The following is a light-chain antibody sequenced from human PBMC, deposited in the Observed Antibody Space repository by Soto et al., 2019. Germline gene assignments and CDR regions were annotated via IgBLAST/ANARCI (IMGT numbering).Light chain of an antibody. CDR3: SLYTTSSTPSYV. J-gene: IGLJ1*01. CDR2: EVN. CDR1: SFDVDDYNS. Sequence: QSVLTQPASVSGSPGQSITISCTGTSFDVDDYNSVSWYQQHPGKAPKLIIYEVNTRPSGVSNRFSGSNSDNTASLTISGLQAEDEADYYCSLYTTSSTPSYVFGTVTKLTVL. V-gene: IGLV2-14*01.